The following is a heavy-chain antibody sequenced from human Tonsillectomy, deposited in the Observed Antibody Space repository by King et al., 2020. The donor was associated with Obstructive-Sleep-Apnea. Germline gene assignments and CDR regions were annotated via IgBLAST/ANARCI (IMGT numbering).Heavy chain of an antibody. J-gene: IGHJ4*02. CDR2: MYYSGNT. V-gene: IGHV4-59*08. CDR3: ARHRGVEDYGGYGDYFDY. CDR1: ADSISNYY. Sequence: QLQESGPGLVKPSETLSVTCTVSADSISNYYWSWIRQPPGKGLEWIGYMYYSGNTNYNPSLKSLVTISVDTSKIQFSLRLSSVTAADTAVYYCARHRGVEDYGGYGDYFDYWGQGTLVTVSS. D-gene: IGHD5-12*01.